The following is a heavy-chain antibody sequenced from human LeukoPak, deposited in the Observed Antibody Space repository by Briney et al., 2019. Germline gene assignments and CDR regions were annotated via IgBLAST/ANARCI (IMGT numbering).Heavy chain of an antibody. CDR3: ARGENGIGAAFDI. Sequence: GRSLRLSCAASGFTFSSYAMHWVRQAPGKGLEWVAVISYDGSNKYYADSVKGRFTISRDNSKNTLYLQMNTLRAEDTAVYYCARGENGIGAAFDIWGQGTMVTVSS. CDR2: ISYDGSNK. D-gene: IGHD3-16*01. J-gene: IGHJ3*02. V-gene: IGHV3-30-3*01. CDR1: GFTFSSYA.